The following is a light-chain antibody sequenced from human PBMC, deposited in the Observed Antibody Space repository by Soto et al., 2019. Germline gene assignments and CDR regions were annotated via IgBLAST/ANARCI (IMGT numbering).Light chain of an antibody. CDR2: AAS. CDR3: QQSYSTPNT. J-gene: IGKJ4*01. V-gene: IGKV1-39*01. Sequence: DIQMTQSPSSLSASVGDRVTITCRASQSISSYLNWYQQKPGKAPKLLIYAASSLQSGVPSRFSGSGSGTDFTLTISSLQPEDFATYYCQQSYSTPNTFGGGIKVEIK. CDR1: QSISSY.